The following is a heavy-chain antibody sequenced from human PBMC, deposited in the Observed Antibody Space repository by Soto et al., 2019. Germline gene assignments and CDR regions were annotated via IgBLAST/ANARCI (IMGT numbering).Heavy chain of an antibody. V-gene: IGHV1-2*04. Sequence: ASVKVSCKASGYTFTCYYMHWVRQAPGQGLEWMGWINPNSGGTNYAQKFQGWVTMTRDTSISTAYMELSRLRSDDTAVYYCARVSDSSGYYSFDYWGQGTLVTVSS. CDR2: INPNSGGT. D-gene: IGHD3-22*01. CDR3: ARVSDSSGYYSFDY. CDR1: GYTFTCYY. J-gene: IGHJ4*02.